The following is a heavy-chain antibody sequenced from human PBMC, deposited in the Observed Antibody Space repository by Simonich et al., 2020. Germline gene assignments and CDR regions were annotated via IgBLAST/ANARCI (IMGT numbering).Heavy chain of an antibody. V-gene: IGHV1-18*01. J-gene: IGHJ4*02. CDR3: ARASRGTWWYYYFDY. D-gene: IGHD2-15*01. CDR2: IRAYNGNT. Sequence: QVQLVQSGAEGKKPGASVKVSCKASGYTFTSYGNSWVRQAPGQGLEWREWIRAYNGNTNYAQKLQGRVTMTTDTSTSTAYMELRSLRSDDTAVYYCARASRGTWWYYYFDYWGQGSLVTVSS. CDR1: GYTFTSYG.